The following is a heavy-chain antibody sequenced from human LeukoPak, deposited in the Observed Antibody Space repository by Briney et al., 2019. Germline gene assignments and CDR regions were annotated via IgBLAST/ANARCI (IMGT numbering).Heavy chain of an antibody. CDR3: ARDQFYAFDI. V-gene: IGHV3-48*03. Sequence: GGSLRLSCAASGLTFSSYEMNWVRQAPGKGLEWVSYISSSGSSIYYADSVKGRFTISRDNAKKSLYLQMHSLRDEDTAVYYCARDQFYAFDIWGQGTMVTVSS. CDR1: GLTFSSYE. CDR2: ISSSGSSI. J-gene: IGHJ3*02.